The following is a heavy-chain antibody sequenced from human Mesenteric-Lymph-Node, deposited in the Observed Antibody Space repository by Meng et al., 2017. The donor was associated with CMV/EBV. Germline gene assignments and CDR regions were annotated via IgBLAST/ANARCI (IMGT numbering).Heavy chain of an antibody. Sequence: GGSLRLSCAASGFTCSTCNMNWVRQAPGKGLEWVAVIWYDGSNKYYADSVKGRFTISRDNSKNTLYLQMNSLRAEDTAVYYCAKRSDWGQGTLVTVSS. CDR1: GFTCSTCN. J-gene: IGHJ4*02. V-gene: IGHV3-33*08. CDR2: IWYDGSNK. CDR3: AKRSD.